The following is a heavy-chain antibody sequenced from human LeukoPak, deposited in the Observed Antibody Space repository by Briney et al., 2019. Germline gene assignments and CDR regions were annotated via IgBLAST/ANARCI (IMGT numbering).Heavy chain of an antibody. J-gene: IGHJ5*02. CDR2: LFYSGTT. D-gene: IGHD1-26*01. Sequence: ADPLSHTYTLSWSPISSSSYYWGWLPPPPGKGLEWFGCLFYSGTTHYTPSPKSPVTISVHTSKNQSSHKPRSVTAADTAVYYCARHWYSVSAHGGNRFDPWGQGTLVTVSS. CDR3: ARHWYSVSAHGGNRFDP. V-gene: IGHV4-39*01. CDR1: WSPISSSSYY.